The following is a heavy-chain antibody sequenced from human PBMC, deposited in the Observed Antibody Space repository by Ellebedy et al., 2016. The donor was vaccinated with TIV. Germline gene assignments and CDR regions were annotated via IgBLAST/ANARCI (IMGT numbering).Heavy chain of an antibody. CDR2: MNPNSGNT. CDR1: GYTFTSYD. Sequence: ASVKVSXKASGYTFTSYDINWVRQATGQGLEWMGWMNPNSGNTGYAQKFQGRVTMTRNTSISTAYMELSSLRSEDTAVYYCAKDLGGSRCPDYWGQGTLVTVSS. J-gene: IGHJ4*02. D-gene: IGHD1-26*01. CDR3: AKDLGGSRCPDY. V-gene: IGHV1-8*01.